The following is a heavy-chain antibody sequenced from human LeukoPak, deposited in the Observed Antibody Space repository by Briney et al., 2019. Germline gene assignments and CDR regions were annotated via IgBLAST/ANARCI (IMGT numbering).Heavy chain of an antibody. D-gene: IGHD2-2*01. J-gene: IGHJ6*03. Sequence: PGGSLRLSCAASGFTFSSYSMNWVRQAPGKGLEWVSSISSSSSYIYYADSVKGRFTISRDNSKNTLYLQMNSLRAEDTAVYYCATDWCSSTSCYFYFMDVWGKGTTVTVSS. CDR1: GFTFSSYS. CDR2: ISSSSSYI. CDR3: ATDWCSSTSCYFYFMDV. V-gene: IGHV3-21*01.